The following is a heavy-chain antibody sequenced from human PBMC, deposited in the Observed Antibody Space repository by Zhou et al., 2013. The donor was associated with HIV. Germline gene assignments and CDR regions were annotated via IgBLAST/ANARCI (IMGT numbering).Heavy chain of an antibody. J-gene: IGHJ5*01. CDR2: MYYSGNT. V-gene: IGHV4-39*07. Sequence: QVQLQESGPGLVKPSETLSLTCIVSGGSISSSSYYWGWIRQSPGKGLEWIGNMYYSGNTYHNPSLKSRVTMSEDTSKNEFSLKVNSVTAADTAVYYCATRTGGKVRGSSFDSWGPGESWSPSPQ. D-gene: IGHD3-10*01. CDR1: GGSISSSSYY. CDR3: ATRTGGKVRGSSFDS.